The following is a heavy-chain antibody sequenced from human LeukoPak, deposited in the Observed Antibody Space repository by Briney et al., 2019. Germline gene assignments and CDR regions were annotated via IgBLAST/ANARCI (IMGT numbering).Heavy chain of an antibody. CDR3: ASAIVVVVAATGRYYGMDV. Sequence: SETLSLTCTVSGGSISSYYWSWIRQPPGKGLEWIGYIYYSGSTNYNPSLKSRVTISVDTSKNQFSLKLSSVTAADTAVYYCASAIVVVVAATGRYYGMDVWGQGTTVTVSS. V-gene: IGHV4-59*01. CDR2: IYYSGST. CDR1: GGSISSYY. J-gene: IGHJ6*02. D-gene: IGHD2-15*01.